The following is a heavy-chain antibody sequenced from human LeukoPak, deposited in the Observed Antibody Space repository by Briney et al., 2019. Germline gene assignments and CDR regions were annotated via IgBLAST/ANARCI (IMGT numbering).Heavy chain of an antibody. V-gene: IGHV4-39*01. CDR3: ATLVSTRYYFDY. Sequence: SETLSLTCTVSGDSISSSSYYWGWIRQPPGKGLEWIGSIYYRGSTYYNPSLKSRVTISIDTSKNQFSLRLTSVTAADTAVYFCATLVSTRYYFDYWGQGTLVTVSS. CDR1: GDSISSSSYY. D-gene: IGHD5/OR15-5a*01. CDR2: IYYRGST. J-gene: IGHJ4*02.